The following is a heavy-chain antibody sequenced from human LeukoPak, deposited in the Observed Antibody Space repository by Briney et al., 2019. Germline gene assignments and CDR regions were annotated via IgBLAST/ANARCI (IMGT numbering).Heavy chain of an antibody. J-gene: IGHJ4*02. Sequence: PSETLPLTCTVSGGSISSGSYYWSWIRQPAGKGLEWIGRIYTSGSTNYNPSLKSRVTISVDTSKNQFSLKLSSVTAADTALYYCARDDPYDFLDYWGQGTLVTVSS. CDR1: GGSISSGSYY. D-gene: IGHD3-3*01. V-gene: IGHV4-61*02. CDR2: IYTSGST. CDR3: ARDDPYDFLDY.